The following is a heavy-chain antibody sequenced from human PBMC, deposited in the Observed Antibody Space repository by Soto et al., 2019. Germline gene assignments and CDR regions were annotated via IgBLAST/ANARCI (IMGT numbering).Heavy chain of an antibody. J-gene: IGHJ5*02. D-gene: IGHD4-4*01. V-gene: IGHV1-69*06. CDR2: IIPIFGTA. CDR1: GYTFTTYG. Sequence: SVKVSCKTSGYTFTTYGVSWVRQAPGQGLEWMGGIIPIFGTANYAQKFQGRVTITADKSTSTAYMEPSSLRSEDTAVYYCATSHMTTVTSRFDPWGQGTLVTSPQ. CDR3: ATSHMTTVTSRFDP.